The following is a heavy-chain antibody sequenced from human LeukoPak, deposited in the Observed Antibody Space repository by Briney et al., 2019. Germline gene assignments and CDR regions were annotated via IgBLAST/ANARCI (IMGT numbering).Heavy chain of an antibody. D-gene: IGHD6-13*01. Sequence: GGSLRLSCAASGFTFSSYAMLWVRQAPGKGLEWVAVISYDGSNKYYADSVKGRFTISRDNSKNTLYLQMNSLRAEDTAVYYCARADLIAAAGLDYWGQGTLVTVSS. CDR1: GFTFSSYA. CDR3: ARADLIAAAGLDY. V-gene: IGHV3-30*04. CDR2: ISYDGSNK. J-gene: IGHJ4*02.